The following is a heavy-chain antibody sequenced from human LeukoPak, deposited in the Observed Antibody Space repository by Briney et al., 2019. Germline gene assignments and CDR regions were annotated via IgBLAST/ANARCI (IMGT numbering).Heavy chain of an antibody. Sequence: GGSLRLSCAASGFTFNSYAMGWVRQAPGKGLEWVSTISAGDDSTYYADSVKGRFTISRDISKNTLYLQMNSLRAEDTAVYYCAKDYYGSGSYPTYYFDYWGQGTLVTVSS. V-gene: IGHV3-23*01. CDR3: AKDYYGSGSYPTYYFDY. CDR1: GFTFNSYA. CDR2: ISAGDDST. J-gene: IGHJ4*02. D-gene: IGHD3-10*01.